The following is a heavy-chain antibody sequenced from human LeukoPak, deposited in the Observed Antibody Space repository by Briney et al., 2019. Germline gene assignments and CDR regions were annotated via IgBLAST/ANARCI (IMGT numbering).Heavy chain of an antibody. V-gene: IGHV3-74*01. Sequence: GGSLRLSCAASGFTFSSYWMHWVRQAPGKGLVWVSRINSDGSSTSYADSVKGRFTISRDNAKNTLYLQVNSLRAEDTAVYYCARTAVAGQFDYWGQGTLVTVSS. CDR3: ARTAVAGQFDY. J-gene: IGHJ4*02. CDR1: GFTFSSYW. D-gene: IGHD6-19*01. CDR2: INSDGSST.